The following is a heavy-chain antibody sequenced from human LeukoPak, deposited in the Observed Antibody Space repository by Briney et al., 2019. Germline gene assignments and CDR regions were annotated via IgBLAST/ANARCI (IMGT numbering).Heavy chain of an antibody. CDR3: APIYSNGPFDY. J-gene: IGHJ4*02. CDR1: GFTFSSYS. Sequence: PGGSLRLSCAASGFTFSSYSMNWVRQAPWKGLEWVSYISSSSSTIDYADSVKGRFTVSRDNAKNSLYLQMNSLRAEDTAVYYCAPIYSNGPFDYWGQGTLVTVSS. V-gene: IGHV3-48*04. CDR2: ISSSSSTI. D-gene: IGHD4-11*01.